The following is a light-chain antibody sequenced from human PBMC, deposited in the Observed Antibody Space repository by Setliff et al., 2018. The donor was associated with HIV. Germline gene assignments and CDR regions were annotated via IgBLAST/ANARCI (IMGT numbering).Light chain of an antibody. CDR1: SSDVGGYNY. V-gene: IGLV2-14*01. J-gene: IGLJ1*01. CDR2: DVS. CDR3: SSYTSSSTYV. Sequence: QSVLTQPASVSGPPGQSITISCTGTSSDVGGYNYVSWYQQHPGKAPKLMIYDVSKRPSGVSNRFSGSKSGNTASLTISGLQAEDEADYYCSSYTSSSTYVVGTGTKV.